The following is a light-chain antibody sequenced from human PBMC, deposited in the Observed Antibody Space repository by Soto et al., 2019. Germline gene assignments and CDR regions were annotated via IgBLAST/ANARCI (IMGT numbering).Light chain of an antibody. CDR3: QKSNSPPFT. V-gene: IGKV1-39*01. CDR1: QSNSSY. J-gene: IGKJ3*01. Sequence: DIQMTQSPSSLSASLGDRVTITCRASQSNSSYLNWYQQKPGKAPKLLIYAASSLQSGVPSMFSGSGSGTDFTLTIRSLHPEDFANYYCQKSNSPPFTFGHGTKVDIK. CDR2: AAS.